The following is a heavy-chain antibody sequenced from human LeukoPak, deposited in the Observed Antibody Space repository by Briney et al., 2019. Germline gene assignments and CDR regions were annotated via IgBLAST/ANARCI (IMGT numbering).Heavy chain of an antibody. D-gene: IGHD2-15*01. CDR3: AKDRGYCSGGSCYDFDY. J-gene: IGHJ4*02. CDR2: ISGDGGST. Sequence: GGSLRLSCAASGFTLDDYAMHWVRQAPGKGLEWVSLISGDGGSTYYADSVKGRFTISRDNSKNSLYLQMNSLRTEDTALYYCAKDRGYCSGGSCYDFDYWGQGTLVTVSS. CDR1: GFTLDDYA. V-gene: IGHV3-43*02.